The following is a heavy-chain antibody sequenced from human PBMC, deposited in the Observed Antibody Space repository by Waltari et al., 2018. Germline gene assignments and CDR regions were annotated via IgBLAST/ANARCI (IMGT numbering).Heavy chain of an antibody. CDR2: IYHSGST. J-gene: IGHJ3*02. Sequence: QVQLQESGPGLVKPSETLSLTCTVSGYSISSGYYWGWIRQPPGKGLESIGSIYHSGSTYYNPSLKSRVTISVDTSKNQFSLKLSSVTAADTAVYYCARVPPGGIAAPPDAFDIWGQGTMVTVSS. V-gene: IGHV4-38-2*02. D-gene: IGHD6-6*01. CDR1: GYSISSGYY. CDR3: ARVPPGGIAAPPDAFDI.